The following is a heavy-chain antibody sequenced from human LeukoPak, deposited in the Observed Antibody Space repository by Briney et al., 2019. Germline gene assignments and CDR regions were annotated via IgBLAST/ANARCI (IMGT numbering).Heavy chain of an antibody. Sequence: SETLSLTCTVSGGSISSYYWSWIRQPPGKGLEWIGYIYYSGSTNYNPSLKSRVTISVDTSKNQFSLKLSSVTAADTAVYYCARAWYYYDRSGYSYDAFDIWGQGTMVTVSS. CDR1: GGSISSYY. J-gene: IGHJ3*02. CDR3: ARAWYYYDRSGYSYDAFDI. D-gene: IGHD3-22*01. CDR2: IYYSGST. V-gene: IGHV4-59*01.